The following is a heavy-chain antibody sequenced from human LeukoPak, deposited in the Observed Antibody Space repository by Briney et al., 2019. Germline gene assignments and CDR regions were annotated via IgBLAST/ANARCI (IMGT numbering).Heavy chain of an antibody. CDR3: ASGITIFEPHYGMDV. CDR1: GYTFTSYD. J-gene: IGHJ6*02. CDR2: MNPNSGNT. Sequence: ASVKVYCKASGYTFTSYDINWGRQATGQGLEWMGWMNPNSGNTGYAQKFQGRVTMTRNTSISTAYMELSSLRSEDTAVYYCASGITIFEPHYGMDVWGQGTTVTVSS. V-gene: IGHV1-8*01. D-gene: IGHD3-3*01.